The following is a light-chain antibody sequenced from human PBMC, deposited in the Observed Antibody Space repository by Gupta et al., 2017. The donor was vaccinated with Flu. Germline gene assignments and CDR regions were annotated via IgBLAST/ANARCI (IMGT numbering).Light chain of an antibody. CDR2: ENR. V-gene: IGLV3-21*02. CDR1: NIGSKS. Sequence: YVLTQTLSVSVAPGQTATITCGGKNIGSKSVHWYQQKPGQAPVLAVFENRNRPSGIPERFSGSNSGNTATLTINRVEAGDEADYYCQVWDGVSDPVVFGGGTKLTVL. CDR3: QVWDGVSDPVV. J-gene: IGLJ2*01.